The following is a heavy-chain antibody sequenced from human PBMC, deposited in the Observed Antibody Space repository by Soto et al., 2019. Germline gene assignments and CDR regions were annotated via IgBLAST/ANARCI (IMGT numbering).Heavy chain of an antibody. Sequence: PSETLSLTCAVYGGSFSGYYWSWIRQPPGKGLEWIGEINHSGSTNYNPSPKSRVTISVDTSKNQFSLKLSSVTAADTAVYYCASSGYSSSRYYGMDVWGQGTTVTVSS. V-gene: IGHV4-34*01. CDR3: ASSGYSSSRYYGMDV. CDR2: INHSGST. J-gene: IGHJ6*02. D-gene: IGHD6-13*01. CDR1: GGSFSGYY.